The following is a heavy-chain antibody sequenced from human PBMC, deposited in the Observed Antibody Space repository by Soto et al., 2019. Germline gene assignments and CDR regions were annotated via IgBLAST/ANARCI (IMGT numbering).Heavy chain of an antibody. V-gene: IGHV3-23*01. J-gene: IGHJ4*02. CDR1: GFTFSSYA. CDR3: AKDTAIGRNSAVVDY. D-gene: IGHD1-26*01. CDR2: ISGSGGST. Sequence: GGSLRLSCAASGFTFSSYAMSWVRQAPGKGLEWVSAISGSGGSTYYADSVKGRFTISRDNSKNTLYLQMNSLRAEDTAVYYCAKDTAIGRNSAVVDYWGQGTLVTVSS.